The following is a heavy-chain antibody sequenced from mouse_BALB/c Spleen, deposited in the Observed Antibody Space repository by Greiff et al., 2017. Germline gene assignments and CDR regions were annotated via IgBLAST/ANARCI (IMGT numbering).Heavy chain of an antibody. V-gene: IGHV2-6-4*01. Sequence: VQGVESGPGLVAPSQSLSITCTVSGFSLSRYSVHWVRQPPGKGLEWLGMIWGGGSTDYNSALKSRLSISKDNSKSQVFLKMNSLQTDDTAMYYCARNSAYYRYDGAWFAYWGQGTLVTVSA. CDR3: ARNSAYYRYDGAWFAY. CDR1: GFSLSRYS. CDR2: IWGGGST. D-gene: IGHD2-14*01. J-gene: IGHJ3*01.